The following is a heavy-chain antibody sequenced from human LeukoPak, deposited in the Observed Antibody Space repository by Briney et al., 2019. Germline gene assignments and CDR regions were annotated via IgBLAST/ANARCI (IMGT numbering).Heavy chain of an antibody. CDR2: IYYSGSA. Sequence: EPSETLSLTCTVSGDSISSSGYYWGWIRQPPGKGLECIGNIYYSGSAYYNPSLKSRVTLSIDTSKNQFSLKLSSVTAADTAVYYCASFRVNYAMDVWGQGTTVTVSS. J-gene: IGHJ6*02. D-gene: IGHD2-21*01. CDR1: GDSISSSGYY. CDR3: ASFRVNYAMDV. V-gene: IGHV4-39*07.